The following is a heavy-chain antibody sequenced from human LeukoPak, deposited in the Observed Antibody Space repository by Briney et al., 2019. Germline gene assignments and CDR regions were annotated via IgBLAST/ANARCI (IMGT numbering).Heavy chain of an antibody. D-gene: IGHD3-9*01. CDR1: GFTFDDYA. J-gene: IGHJ4*02. CDR2: ISWNGGSI. CDR3: AKDIRAAYYNILAGYDY. Sequence: GGSLRLSCAASGFTFDDYAIHWVRQGPGKGLEWVSGISWNGGSIGYADSVKGRFTISRDTAKNSLYLQMNSLRAEDTALYYCAKDIRAAYYNILAGYDYWGQGTLVTVSS. V-gene: IGHV3-9*01.